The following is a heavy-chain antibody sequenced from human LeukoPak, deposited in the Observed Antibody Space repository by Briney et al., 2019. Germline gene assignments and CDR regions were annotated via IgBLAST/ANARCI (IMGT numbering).Heavy chain of an antibody. J-gene: IGHJ6*03. CDR3: ARKAGTGIYYYYYMDV. V-gene: IGHV3-21*01. D-gene: IGHD6-13*01. CDR2: ISSSSSYI. CDR1: GFTFSSYS. Sequence: PGGSLRLSCAASGFTFSSYSMNWVRQAPGKGLEWVSSISSSSSYIYYADSVKCRFTISRDNAKNSLYLQMNSLRAEDTAVYYCARKAGTGIYYYYYMDVWGKGTTVTVSS.